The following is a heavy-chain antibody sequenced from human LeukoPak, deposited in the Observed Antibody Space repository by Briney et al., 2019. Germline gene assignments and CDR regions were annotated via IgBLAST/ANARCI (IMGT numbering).Heavy chain of an antibody. J-gene: IGHJ5*02. D-gene: IGHD3-10*01. CDR3: ARVWSNYYYGSGSYANWFDP. V-gene: IGHV1-18*01. Sequence: GASVKVSCKASGYTFTSYGISWVRQAPGQGLEWMGWISAYNGNTNYAQKLQGRVTMTTDTSTSTAYMELRSLRSDDTAVYYCARVWSNYYYGSGSYANWFDPWGQGTLVTVYS. CDR2: ISAYNGNT. CDR1: GYTFTSYG.